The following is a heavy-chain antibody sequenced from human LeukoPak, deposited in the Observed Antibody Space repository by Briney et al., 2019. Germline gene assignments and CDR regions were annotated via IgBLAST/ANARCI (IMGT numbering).Heavy chain of an antibody. D-gene: IGHD1-26*01. CDR2: INHSGST. Sequence: SETLSLTCAVYGGSFSGYYWSWIRQPPGKGLEWIGEINHSGSTNYNPSLKSRVTISVDTSKNQFSLKLSSVTAADTAVYYCARIMLSWRELDCWGQGTLVTVSS. J-gene: IGHJ4*02. CDR3: ARIMLSWRELDC. V-gene: IGHV4-34*01. CDR1: GGSFSGYY.